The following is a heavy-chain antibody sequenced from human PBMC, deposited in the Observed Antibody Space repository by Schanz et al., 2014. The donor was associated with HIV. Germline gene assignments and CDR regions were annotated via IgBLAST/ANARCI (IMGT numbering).Heavy chain of an antibody. D-gene: IGHD1-7*01. Sequence: QVQLVQPGAEVRKPGASVKVSCKASGYRFTDYSIHWVRQAPGQGLEWMGWINPKSGGTNYAQKFQGRVTMTTDTSTSTAYMELRSLRSDDTAVYFCARENWHYDHWGQGTLVTVSS. J-gene: IGHJ5*02. CDR3: ARENWHYDH. CDR2: INPKSGGT. V-gene: IGHV1-2*02. CDR1: GYRFTDYS.